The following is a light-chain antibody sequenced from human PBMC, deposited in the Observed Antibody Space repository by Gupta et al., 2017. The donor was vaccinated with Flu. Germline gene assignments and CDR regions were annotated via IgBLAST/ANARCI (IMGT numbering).Light chain of an antibody. CDR3: QAWDSSDSYV. Sequence: SYALPQPPSVSVSPGQTAVITCSGDNLGNRYTCWYQQKPGQSPVLLIHEDYKRPSGIPGRFSGSNSGNTATLTITGTQAMDEADYYCQAWDSSDSYVFGTGTRVTVL. CDR2: EDY. J-gene: IGLJ1*01. CDR1: NLGNRY. V-gene: IGLV3-1*01.